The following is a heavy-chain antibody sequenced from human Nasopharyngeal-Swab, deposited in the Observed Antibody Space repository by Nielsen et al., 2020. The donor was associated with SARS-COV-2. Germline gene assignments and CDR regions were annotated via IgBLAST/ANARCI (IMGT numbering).Heavy chain of an antibody. CDR3: ATWMTAHFDY. J-gene: IGHJ4*02. Sequence: GGSLRLSCAVSGLTVSSTYMSWVRQAPGQGLEWVSTVDYDGVRTHYADSVEGRFIISRDNSRNTAYLQIKSLRVEDAAVYYCATWMTAHFDYWGQGTLVT. V-gene: IGHV3-53*01. D-gene: IGHD5-18*01. CDR2: DYDGVRT. CDR1: GLTVSSTY.